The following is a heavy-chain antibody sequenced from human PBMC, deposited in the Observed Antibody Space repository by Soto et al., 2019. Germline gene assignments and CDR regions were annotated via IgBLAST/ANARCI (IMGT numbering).Heavy chain of an antibody. D-gene: IGHD5-12*01. Sequence: QVQLQESGSGLVKPSQTLSLTCAVSGGSLSTGGCSWSWVRLPPGRALEWIGYIFDTGKTYYSASLKSRVTMSVDRAQNQFSIRLESVTAADTALYFCACLDGYNRYFDLWGRGTLVTVSS. V-gene: IGHV4-30-2*01. CDR2: IFDTGKT. J-gene: IGHJ2*01. CDR3: ACLDGYNRYFDL. CDR1: GGSLSTGGCS.